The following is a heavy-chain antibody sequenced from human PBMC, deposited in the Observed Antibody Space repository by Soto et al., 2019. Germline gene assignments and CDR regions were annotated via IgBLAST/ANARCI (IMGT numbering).Heavy chain of an antibody. Sequence: ASGGTFSSYAISWVRQAPGQGLEWMGGIIPIFGTANYAQKFQGRVTITADESTSTAYMELSSLRSGDTAVYYCARSRNYCSGGSCYSSYFDYWGQGTLVTV. CDR2: IIPIFGTA. CDR3: ARSRNYCSGGSCYSSYFDY. CDR1: GGTFSSYA. D-gene: IGHD2-15*01. J-gene: IGHJ4*02. V-gene: IGHV1-69*01.